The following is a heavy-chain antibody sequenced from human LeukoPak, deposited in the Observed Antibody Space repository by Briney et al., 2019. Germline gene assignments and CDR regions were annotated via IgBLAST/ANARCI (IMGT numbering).Heavy chain of an antibody. CDR3: ARDSSSRTYYYYCYMDV. CDR2: IYYSGST. D-gene: IGHD6-13*01. J-gene: IGHJ6*03. CDR1: GGSLSSYY. Sequence: SETLSLTCTVSGGSLSSYYWSWIRQPPGKGLEWIGDIYYSGSTNYNPSLTSRVTISVDTSKNQFTLKLSSVTAADTAVYYCARDSSSRTYYYYCYMDVWGKGTTVTVSS. V-gene: IGHV4-59*01.